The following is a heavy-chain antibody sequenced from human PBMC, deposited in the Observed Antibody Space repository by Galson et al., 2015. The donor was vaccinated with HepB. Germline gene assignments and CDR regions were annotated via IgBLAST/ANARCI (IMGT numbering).Heavy chain of an antibody. J-gene: IGHJ4*02. Sequence: ETLSLTCVVSGGSISSSNWWSWVRQPPGKGLEWIGEIYHGGDTNYNPSFKSRVTMSVDKSKNQISLKLSSVTAADTAVYYCASWAPYGDYSDYWGQGTLVTVSS. D-gene: IGHD4-17*01. CDR2: IYHGGDT. CDR1: GGSISSSNW. V-gene: IGHV4-4*02. CDR3: ASWAPYGDYSDY.